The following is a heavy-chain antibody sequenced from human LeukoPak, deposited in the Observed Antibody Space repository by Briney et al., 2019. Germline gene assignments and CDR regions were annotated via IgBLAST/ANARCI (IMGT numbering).Heavy chain of an antibody. CDR1: GFIFSNYA. D-gene: IGHD1-20*01. CDR3: LRDLNWSLDQ. CDR2: IGGVSESF. V-gene: IGHV3-23*01. Sequence: QTGGSLRLSCAASGFIFSNYAMTWVRQAPGKGLEWVSIIGGVSESFYYADSVKGRFTVSRDNSKDTLYLQMNSLRAEDTAVYYCLRDLNWSLDQWGQGTLVTVSS. J-gene: IGHJ4*02.